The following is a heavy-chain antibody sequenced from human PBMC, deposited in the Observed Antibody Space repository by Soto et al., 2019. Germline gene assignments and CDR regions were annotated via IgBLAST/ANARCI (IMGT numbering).Heavy chain of an antibody. V-gene: IGHV1-18*01. CDR1: GYTFTRYG. J-gene: IGHJ6*02. CDR3: ARDAVDSSGEYHYYYYGMDV. D-gene: IGHD3-22*01. Sequence: QVQLVQSGAEVKKPGASVKVSCKASGYTFTRYGISWVRQAPGQELEWMGWISAYNGNTKYAQKLQGRVTMTTDTXXSTAYMELRSLRSDDTAVYYCARDAVDSSGEYHYYYYGMDVWGQGTTVTVSS. CDR2: ISAYNGNT.